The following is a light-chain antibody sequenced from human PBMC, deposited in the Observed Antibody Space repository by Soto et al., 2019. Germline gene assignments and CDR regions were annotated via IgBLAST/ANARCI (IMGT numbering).Light chain of an antibody. V-gene: IGKV3-15*01. CDR1: QSVRSN. CDR2: GAS. J-gene: IGKJ5*01. CDR3: QQYNNWPIT. Sequence: EVVMTHSPATLSVSPGGRVTLSCRASQSVRSNLAWYQHKPGQAPRLLISGASTRATGIPARFSGSGSGTEFTLTISSLQSEDFAVYYCQQYNNWPITFGQGTRLEI.